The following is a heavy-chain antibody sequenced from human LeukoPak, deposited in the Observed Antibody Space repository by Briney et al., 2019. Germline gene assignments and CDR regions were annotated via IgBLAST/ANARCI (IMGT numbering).Heavy chain of an antibody. CDR2: IYHSGST. CDR1: DYSISSSYY. J-gene: IGHJ2*01. Sequence: KPSETLSLTCTVSDYSISSSYYWGWIRQPPGKGLEWFGIIYHSGSTYYNPSLKSRVTISVDTSKNQFSLKLSSVTAADTAVYYCARVSGRFTWYFDLRGRGTLVTVSS. CDR3: ARVSGRFTWYFDL. V-gene: IGHV4-38-2*02.